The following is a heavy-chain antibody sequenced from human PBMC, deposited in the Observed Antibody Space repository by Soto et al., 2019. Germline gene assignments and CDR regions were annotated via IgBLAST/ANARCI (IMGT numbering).Heavy chain of an antibody. CDR2: IKQDGSEK. CDR3: AGGRRDCTNGVCYDAFDI. D-gene: IGHD2-8*01. Sequence: GGSLRLSCAASGFTFSSYWMSWVRQAPGKGLEWVANIKQDGSEKYYVDSVKGRFTISRDNAKNSLYLQMNSLRAEDTAVYYCAGGRRDCTNGVCYDAFDIWGQGTMVTVSS. V-gene: IGHV3-7*01. CDR1: GFTFSSYW. J-gene: IGHJ3*02.